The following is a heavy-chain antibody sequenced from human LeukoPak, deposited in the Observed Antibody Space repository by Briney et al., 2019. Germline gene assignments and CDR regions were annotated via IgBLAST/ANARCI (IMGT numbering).Heavy chain of an antibody. CDR3: ANLLSTPGWFDP. J-gene: IGHJ5*02. Sequence: KPSETLSLTCAVYGGSFSGYYWSWIRQPPGKELEWIGEINHSGSTNYNPPLKSRVTISVDTSKNQFSLKLSSVTAADTAVYYCANLLSTPGWFDPWGQGTLVTVSS. D-gene: IGHD2-2*01. CDR1: GGSFSGYY. CDR2: INHSGST. V-gene: IGHV4-34*01.